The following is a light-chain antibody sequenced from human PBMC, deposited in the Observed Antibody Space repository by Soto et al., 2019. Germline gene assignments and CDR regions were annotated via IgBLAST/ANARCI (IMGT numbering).Light chain of an antibody. CDR3: QQYGSSPWT. V-gene: IGKV3-20*01. CDR1: QSVSSNY. CDR2: GAS. J-gene: IGKJ1*01. Sequence: EIVLTQSPGTLSLSPGERATLSCRASQSVSSNYLAWYQQKPGQAPRLLIYGASSRATGIPDRFSGSGSGTDFTLAISRLEPEDLALYYCQQYGSSPWTFGLAPTVQI.